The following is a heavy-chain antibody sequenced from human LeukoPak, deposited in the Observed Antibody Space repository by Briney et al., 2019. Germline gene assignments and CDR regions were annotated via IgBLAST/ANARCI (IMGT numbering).Heavy chain of an antibody. J-gene: IGHJ5*02. CDR2: IYYSGST. CDR3: ARGGNWFDP. CDR1: GGSISNYY. Sequence: PSETLSLTCTVSGGSISNYYWSWIRQPPGKRLEWIGYIYYSGSTHYTPSLKSRVAISLDTSKSQFSLKLSSVTAADTAVYCCARGGNWFDPWGRGTLVTVSS. V-gene: IGHV4-59*01.